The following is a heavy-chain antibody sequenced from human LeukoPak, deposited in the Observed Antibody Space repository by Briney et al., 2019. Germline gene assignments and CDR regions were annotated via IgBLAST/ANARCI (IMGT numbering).Heavy chain of an antibody. Sequence: GGSLRLSCAASGFTFHNYGMHWVRQAPGKGLEWVSGISWYTGTIGYADSVKGRFTISRDNAMNSLYLQMTSLRAEDTAVYYCARYYDFWSSYSSYYYMDVWGKGTTVTVSS. CDR1: GFTFHNYG. CDR3: ARYYDFWSSYSSYYYMDV. CDR2: ISWYTGTI. D-gene: IGHD3-3*01. J-gene: IGHJ6*03. V-gene: IGHV3-9*01.